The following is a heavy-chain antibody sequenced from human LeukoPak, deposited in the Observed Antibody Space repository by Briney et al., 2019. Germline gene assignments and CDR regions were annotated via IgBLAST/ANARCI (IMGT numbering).Heavy chain of an antibody. V-gene: IGHV3-66*01. CDR2: IYSGGST. Sequence: GGSLSLSCAASGFTVSSNYMSWVRQAPGKGLEWVSVIYSGGSTCDAHSVKGRFTISRDNSKNTLYLQMNSLRADDTAVYYCARGSLSGTSYDYWGQGTVVIVSS. CDR3: ARGSLSGTSYDY. CDR1: GFTVSSNY. D-gene: IGHD3-10*01. J-gene: IGHJ4*02.